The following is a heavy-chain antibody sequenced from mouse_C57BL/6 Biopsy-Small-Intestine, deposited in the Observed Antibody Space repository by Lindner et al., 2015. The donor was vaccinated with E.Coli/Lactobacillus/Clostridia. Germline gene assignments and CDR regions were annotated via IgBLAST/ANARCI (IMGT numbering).Heavy chain of an antibody. CDR3: AKEMRQGANFDS. CDR1: GGTFDNYG. CDR2: IIPMFGST. J-gene: IGHJ4*01. Sequence: SVKVSCKTSGGTFDNYGFSWVRQAPGQGLEWIGGIIPMFGSTNNAQKFQGRVTITADKSTNTVFLELNSLRSGDTALYYCAKEMRQGANFDSWGQGTMVTVSS. D-gene: IGHD3-3*01. V-gene: IGHV1-63*01.